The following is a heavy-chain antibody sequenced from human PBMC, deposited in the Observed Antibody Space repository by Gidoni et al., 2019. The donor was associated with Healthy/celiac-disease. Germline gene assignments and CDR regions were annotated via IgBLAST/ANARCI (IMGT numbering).Heavy chain of an antibody. D-gene: IGHD2-2*02. J-gene: IGHJ6*02. CDR2: ISSSSSYI. Sequence: EVQLVESGGGLVKPGGSLRLSCAASGFTLSSYSMNWVRQAPGKGLEWVSSISSSSSYIYYADSVKGRFTISRDNAKNSLYLQMNSLRAEDTAVYYCARDLLCSSTSCYIYYYYYGMDVWGQGTTVTVSS. V-gene: IGHV3-21*01. CDR1: GFTLSSYS. CDR3: ARDLLCSSTSCYIYYYYYGMDV.